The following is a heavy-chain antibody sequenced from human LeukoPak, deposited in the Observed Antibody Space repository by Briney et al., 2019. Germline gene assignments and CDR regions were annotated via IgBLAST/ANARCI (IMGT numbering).Heavy chain of an antibody. CDR2: IYYSGST. Sequence: PSETLSLTCTVSGGSISSSSYYWGWIRQPPGKGLEWIGSIYYSGSTYYNPSLKSRVTISVDMSKNQFSLKLSSVTAADTAVYYCARVPYPPVLPEDAFDIWGQGTMVTVSS. CDR3: ARVPYPPVLPEDAFDI. J-gene: IGHJ3*02. CDR1: GGSISSSSYY. D-gene: IGHD2-15*01. V-gene: IGHV4-39*07.